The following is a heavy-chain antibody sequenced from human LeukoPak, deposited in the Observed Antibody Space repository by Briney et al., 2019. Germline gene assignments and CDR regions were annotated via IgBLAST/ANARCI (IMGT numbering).Heavy chain of an antibody. CDR3: SRDLTPEDCTDESCHEGDY. Sequence: GGSLRLSCAASGITVSSNFMYWVRQAPGKGLQCVSVLFTGNSAYYAASVKGRFTISRDNAKKSLYLHMNSLRCEDTGIYYCSRDLTPEDCTDESCHEGDYWGQGTLLTV. CDR2: LFTGNSA. CDR1: GITVSSNF. V-gene: IGHV3-66*01. J-gene: IGHJ4*02. D-gene: IGHD2-8*01.